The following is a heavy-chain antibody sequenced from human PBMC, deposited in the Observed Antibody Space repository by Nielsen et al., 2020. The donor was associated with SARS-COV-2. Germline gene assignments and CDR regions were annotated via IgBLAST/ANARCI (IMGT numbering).Heavy chain of an antibody. CDR1: GFTFDDYA. V-gene: IGHV3-9*01. CDR2: ISWNSGSI. J-gene: IGHJ4*02. D-gene: IGHD3-22*01. CDR3: AKDGSSGYYDY. Sequence: SLKISCAASGFTFDDYAMHWVRQAPGKGLEWVSGISWNSGSIGYADSVKGRFTISRDNSKNTLYLQMNSLRAEDTAVYYCAKDGSSGYYDYWGQGTLVTVSS.